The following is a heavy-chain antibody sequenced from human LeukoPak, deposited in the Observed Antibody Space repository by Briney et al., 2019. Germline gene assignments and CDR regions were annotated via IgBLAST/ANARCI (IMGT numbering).Heavy chain of an antibody. D-gene: IGHD6-19*01. CDR3: ARVFRSGYSSDWYSPFDY. J-gene: IGHJ4*02. CDR2: IYTRGTT. CDR1: GGSISSYY. V-gene: IGHV4-4*07. Sequence: KPSETLSRTCTVSGGSISSYYWSWIRQPAGKGLEWIGRIYTRGTTDYNPSLMSRVTMSVDTSKNQFSLKLSSVTAADTAVYYCARVFRSGYSSDWYSPFDYWGQGTLVTVSS.